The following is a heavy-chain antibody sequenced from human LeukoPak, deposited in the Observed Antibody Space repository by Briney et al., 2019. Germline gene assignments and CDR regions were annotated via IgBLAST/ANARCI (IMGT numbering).Heavy chain of an antibody. CDR3: ARTVTKISFDY. D-gene: IGHD4-17*01. V-gene: IGHV4-59*08. Sequence: SETLSLTCTVSGGSISSYYWSWIRQPPGKGLEWIGYIYYGGSTNYNPSLKSRVTISVDTSKKQFSLKLSSVTAADTAVYYCARTVTKISFDYWGQGTLVTVSS. J-gene: IGHJ4*02. CDR1: GGSISSYY. CDR2: IYYGGST.